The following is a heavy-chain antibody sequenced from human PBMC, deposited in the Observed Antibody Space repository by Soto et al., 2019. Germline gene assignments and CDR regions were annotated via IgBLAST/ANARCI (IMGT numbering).Heavy chain of an antibody. CDR2: INHSGST. CDR1: GGSFSGYY. Sequence: SETLSLTCAVYGGSFSGYYWSWIRQPPGKGLEWIGEINHSGSTDYNPSLKSRVTISVDTSKNQFSLNLSSVTAADTAVYYCATQIGSDTQSNWFDPWGQGTLVTVAS. D-gene: IGHD3-10*01. CDR3: ATQIGSDTQSNWFDP. V-gene: IGHV4-34*01. J-gene: IGHJ5*02.